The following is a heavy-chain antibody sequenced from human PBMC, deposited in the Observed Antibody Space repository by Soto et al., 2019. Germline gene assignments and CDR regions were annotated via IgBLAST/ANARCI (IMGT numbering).Heavy chain of an antibody. CDR2: VIPILGTA. CDR3: ARLGHPGH. CDR1: GGSLRNSV. J-gene: IGHJ4*02. Sequence: QVQLVQSGAEVKKPGSSVKVSCTASGGSLRNSVISWVRQAPAQRLEWMVGVIPILGTANYAQKFQGRVTMTADEATSTAYMDLSSLSPDDTAVYYCARLGHPGHWGPGTLVIVSS. V-gene: IGHV1-69*01.